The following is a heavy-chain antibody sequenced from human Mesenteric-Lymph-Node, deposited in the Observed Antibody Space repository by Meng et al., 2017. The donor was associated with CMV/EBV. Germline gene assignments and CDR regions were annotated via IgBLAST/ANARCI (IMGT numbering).Heavy chain of an antibody. D-gene: IGHD6-13*01. Sequence: GESLKISCAASGFTFSSYAMHWVRQAPGKGLEWVAVIPYDGSNKYYADSVKGRFTISRDNSKNTLYLQMNSLRAEDTAVYYCARAAKAAAGTGYFQHWGQGTLVTVSS. CDR3: ARAAKAAAGTGYFQH. J-gene: IGHJ1*01. CDR1: GFTFSSYA. V-gene: IGHV3-30*04. CDR2: IPYDGSNK.